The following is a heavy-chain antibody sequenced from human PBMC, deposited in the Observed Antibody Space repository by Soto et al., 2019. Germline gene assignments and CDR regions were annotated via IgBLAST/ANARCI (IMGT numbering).Heavy chain of an antibody. CDR3: ARYGELSLSYYYGMDV. CDR1: GFTFSSYS. D-gene: IGHD3-16*02. J-gene: IGHJ6*02. CDR2: ISGSSSYI. V-gene: IGHV3-21*01. Sequence: GGSLRLSCAASGFTFSSYSMNWVRQAPGKGLEWVSSISGSSSYIYYADSVKGRFTISRDNAKNSLYLQMNSLRAEDTAVYYCARYGELSLSYYYGMDVWGQGTTVTVSS.